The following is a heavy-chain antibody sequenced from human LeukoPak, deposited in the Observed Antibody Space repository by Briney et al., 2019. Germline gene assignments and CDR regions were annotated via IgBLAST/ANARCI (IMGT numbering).Heavy chain of an antibody. V-gene: IGHV1-46*01. J-gene: IGHJ6*02. D-gene: IGHD6-19*01. CDR3: ARAMAPVYSTGWSDGMDV. CDR1: GYTFSSYY. Sequence: GASVKVSCKASGYTFSSYYMHWVRQAPGQGLEWMGIINPSGGGTTYAQMFQGRVTMTRDTSTSTVYMELSSLTSEDTAVYYCARAMAPVYSTGWSDGMDVWGQGTTVTVSS. CDR2: INPSGGGT.